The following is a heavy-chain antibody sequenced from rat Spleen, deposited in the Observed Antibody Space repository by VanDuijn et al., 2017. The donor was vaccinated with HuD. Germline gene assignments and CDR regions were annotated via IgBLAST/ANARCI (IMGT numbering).Heavy chain of an antibody. CDR2: ISYDGGST. CDR1: GFTFSNYA. Sequence: EVQLVESGGGLVQPGRSMKLSCAASGFTFSNYAMAWVRQAPKKGLEWVASISYDGGSTYYRDSVKGRFTISRDNAKSSLYLQMDSLRSEDTATYYCTTEYTTDGPGYWGQGVMVTVSS. CDR3: TTEYTTDGPGY. V-gene: IGHV5-20*01. D-gene: IGHD1-6*01. J-gene: IGHJ2*01.